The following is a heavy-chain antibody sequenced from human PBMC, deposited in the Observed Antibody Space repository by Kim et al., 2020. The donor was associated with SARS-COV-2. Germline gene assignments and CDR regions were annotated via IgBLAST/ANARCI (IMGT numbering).Heavy chain of an antibody. V-gene: IGHV3-30*04. J-gene: IGHJ6*02. CDR3: ASITGGAYYYYGMDV. CDR1: GFTFSSYA. Sequence: GGSLRLFCAASGFTFSSYAMHWVRQAPGKGLEWVAVISYDGSNKYYADSVKGRFTISRDNSKNTLYLQMNSLRAEDTAVYYCASITGGAYYYYGMDVWSQGTTVTVSS. D-gene: IGHD3-10*01. CDR2: ISYDGSNK.